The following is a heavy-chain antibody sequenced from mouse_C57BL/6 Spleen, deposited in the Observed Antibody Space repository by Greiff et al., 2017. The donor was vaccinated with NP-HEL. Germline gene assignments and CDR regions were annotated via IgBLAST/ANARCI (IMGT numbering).Heavy chain of an antibody. CDR2: IYPGSGST. Sequence: VQLQQPGAELVKPGASVKMSCKASGYTFTSYWITWVKQRPGQGLEWIGDIYPGSGSTNYNEKFKSKATLTVDTSSSTAYMQLSSLTSEDSAVYYCARWGFITTVVATDWFAYWGQGTLVTVSA. V-gene: IGHV1-55*01. CDR3: ARWGFITTVVATDWFAY. J-gene: IGHJ3*01. CDR1: GYTFTSYW. D-gene: IGHD1-1*01.